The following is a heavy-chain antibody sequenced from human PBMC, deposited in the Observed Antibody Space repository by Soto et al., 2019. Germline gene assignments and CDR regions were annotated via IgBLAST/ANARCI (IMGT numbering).Heavy chain of an antibody. CDR1: GASISNSNYC. J-gene: IGHJ4*02. V-gene: IGHV4-39*01. CDR2: IYYSGTT. Sequence: SETLSLTCTVSGASISNSNYCWGRIRQPPGKGLEWIGSIYYSGTTYNNPSLKSRVTISVDTSKNQFSLKLSSVTAADTAVYYCARPSMVRGVIISWGQGTLVTVSS. CDR3: ARPSMVRGVIIS. D-gene: IGHD3-10*01.